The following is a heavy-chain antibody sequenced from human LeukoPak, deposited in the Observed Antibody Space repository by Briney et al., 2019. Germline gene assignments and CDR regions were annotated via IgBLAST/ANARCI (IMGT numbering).Heavy chain of an antibody. J-gene: IGHJ5*02. CDR3: ARQILYYGSGSSPDWFDP. D-gene: IGHD3-10*01. V-gene: IGHV4-59*08. CDR1: GGSISSYY. Sequence: PSETLSLTCTVSGGSISSYYWSWIRQPPGKGLEWIGYIYYSGSTNYNPSLKSRVTISVDTSKNQFSLKLSSVTAADTAVYYCARQILYYGSGSSPDWFDPWGQGTLVTVSS. CDR2: IYYSGST.